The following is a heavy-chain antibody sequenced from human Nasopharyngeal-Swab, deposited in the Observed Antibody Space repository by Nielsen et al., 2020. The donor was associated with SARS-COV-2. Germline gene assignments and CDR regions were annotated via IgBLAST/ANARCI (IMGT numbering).Heavy chain of an antibody. CDR2: IYYSGST. D-gene: IGHD3-22*01. CDR3: ARDCKDSRGHYFDY. Sequence: WIRQPPGKGLEWIGYIYYSGSTYYNPSLKSRVTISVDTSKNQFPLKLSSVTAADTAVYYCARDCKDSRGHYFDYWGQGTLVTVSS. V-gene: IGHV4-31*02. J-gene: IGHJ4*02.